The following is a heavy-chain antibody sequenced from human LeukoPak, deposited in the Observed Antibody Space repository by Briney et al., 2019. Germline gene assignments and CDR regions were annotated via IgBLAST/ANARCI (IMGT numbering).Heavy chain of an antibody. D-gene: IGHD1-26*01. CDR2: ISTSSTTI. Sequence: PGGSLRLSCAASGFTFSKYSMTWVRQAPGKGLEWVSFISTSSTTIYYTDSVKGRFTISRDNAKNSLYLQMNSLKVEDTAIYYCARDPTGIVGARDYWGQGTLVTVSS. CDR1: GFTFSKYS. V-gene: IGHV3-48*04. J-gene: IGHJ4*02. CDR3: ARDPTGIVGARDY.